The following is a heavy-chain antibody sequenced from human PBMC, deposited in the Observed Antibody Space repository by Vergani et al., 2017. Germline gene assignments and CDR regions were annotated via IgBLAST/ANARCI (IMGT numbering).Heavy chain of an antibody. J-gene: IGHJ6*02. CDR2: ISGSGGST. CDR3: AKDQLGGYSNYEGWYYYGMDV. CDR1: GFTFSSYW. Sequence: EVQLVESGGGLVQPGGSLRLSCAASGFTFSSYWMHWVRQAPGKGLEWVSAISGSGGSTYYADSVKGRFTISRDNSKNTLYLQMNSLRAEDTAVYYCAKDQLGGYSNYEGWYYYGMDVWGQGTTVTVSS. D-gene: IGHD4-11*01. V-gene: IGHV3-23*04.